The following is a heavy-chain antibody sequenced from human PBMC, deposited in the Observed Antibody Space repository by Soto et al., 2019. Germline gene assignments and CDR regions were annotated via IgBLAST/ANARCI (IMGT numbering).Heavy chain of an antibody. V-gene: IGHV3-30*18. D-gene: IGHD4-17*01. CDR1: GFTFSGSV. CDR2: LSYDGSSK. J-gene: IGHJ4*02. Sequence: QVQLVESGGGVVQPGRSLRLSCAASGFTFSGSVMHWVRLAPGKGLEWVATLSYDGSSKYYPDSVKGRFTISRDNSKNTVSLQMNSLRPEDTAVYYCAKITVTAFDCWGQGTLVTVSS. CDR3: AKITVTAFDC.